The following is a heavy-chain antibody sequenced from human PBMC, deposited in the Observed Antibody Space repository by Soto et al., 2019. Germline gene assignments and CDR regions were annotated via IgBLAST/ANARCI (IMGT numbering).Heavy chain of an antibody. CDR2: MNPNNGNT. D-gene: IGHD5-12*01. CDR1: GYTFTSYD. Sequence: ASVKVSCKASGYTFTSYDINWVRQATGQGLEWMGWMNPNNGNTGYAQKFQGRVTMTRNTSTSTAYMELRSLRPDDTAVYYCARAGYPYYYYMDVWGKGTTVTVSS. V-gene: IGHV1-8*01. CDR3: ARAGYPYYYYMDV. J-gene: IGHJ6*03.